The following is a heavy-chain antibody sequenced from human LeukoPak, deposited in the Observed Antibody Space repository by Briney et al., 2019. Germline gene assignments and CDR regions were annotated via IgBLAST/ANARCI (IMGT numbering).Heavy chain of an antibody. CDR2: VKSKTDGGTT. CDR1: GFTFTNAW. J-gene: IGHJ4*02. Sequence: GGSLRLSCAASGFTFTNAWMSWVRQAPGKGLEWIGRVKSKTDGGTTAYAAPVKDRFTISRDDSKDTLYLQMTSLTTEDTAMYYCTTDQVGPTLFDSWGQGTLVTVSS. CDR3: TTDQVGPTLFDS. V-gene: IGHV3-15*01. D-gene: IGHD1-26*01.